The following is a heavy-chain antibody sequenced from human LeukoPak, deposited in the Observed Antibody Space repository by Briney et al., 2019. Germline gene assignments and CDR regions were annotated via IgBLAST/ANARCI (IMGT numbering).Heavy chain of an antibody. CDR2: IYYSGST. J-gene: IGHJ6*03. Sequence: SETLSLTCTVSGGSISSYYWSWIRQPPGKGLEWIGYIYYSGSTNYNPSLKSRVTISVDTSKNQFSLKLSSVTAADTAVYYCALVVVVAATSSMGVWGKGTTVTVSS. CDR1: GGSISSYY. V-gene: IGHV4-59*12. CDR3: ALVVVVAATSSMGV. D-gene: IGHD2-15*01.